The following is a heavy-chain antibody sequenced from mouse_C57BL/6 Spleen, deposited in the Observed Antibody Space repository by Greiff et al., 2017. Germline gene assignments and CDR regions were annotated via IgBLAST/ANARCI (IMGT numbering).Heavy chain of an antibody. J-gene: IGHJ4*01. CDR2: ISSGGSYT. CDR1: GFTFSSYG. D-gene: IGHD2-4*01. V-gene: IGHV5-6*02. CDR3: ASRDDYDY. Sequence: EVKLQESGGDLVKPGGSLKLSCAASGFTFSSYGMSWVRQTPDKRLEWVATISSGGSYTYYPDSVKGRFTISRDNAKNTLYLQMSSLKSEDTAMYYCASRDDYDYWGQGTSVTVSS.